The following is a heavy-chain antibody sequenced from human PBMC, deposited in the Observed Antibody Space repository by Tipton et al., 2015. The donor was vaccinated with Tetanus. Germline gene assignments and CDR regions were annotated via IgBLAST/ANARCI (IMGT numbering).Heavy chain of an antibody. CDR1: GFTFSNSG. D-gene: IGHD6-13*01. CDR2: ISYDGNYQ. J-gene: IGHJ4*02. V-gene: IGHV3-30*03. Sequence: SLRLSCAASGFTFSNSGMHWVRQAPGKGLEWVAIISYDGNYQSYADSVKGRFTISRDNSKSTLFLQMNGLRAEDTAAYYCIYTFSWSAFDSCARGSLVTVSS. CDR3: IYTFSWSAFDS.